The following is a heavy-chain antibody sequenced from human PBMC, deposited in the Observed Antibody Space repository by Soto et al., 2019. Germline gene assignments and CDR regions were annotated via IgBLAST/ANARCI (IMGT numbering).Heavy chain of an antibody. V-gene: IGHV3-53*02. Sequence: EVQLVETGGGLIQPGGSLRLSCAASGFTVSSNYMSWVRQAPGKGLEWVSVIYSGGSTYYADSVKGRFTISRDNSKNTLYLQMNSLRAEDTAVYYCARVGGCSYGYGGDYYYYYGMDVWGQGTTVTVSS. D-gene: IGHD5-18*01. CDR1: GFTVSSNY. CDR3: ARVGGCSYGYGGDYYYYYGMDV. J-gene: IGHJ6*02. CDR2: IYSGGST.